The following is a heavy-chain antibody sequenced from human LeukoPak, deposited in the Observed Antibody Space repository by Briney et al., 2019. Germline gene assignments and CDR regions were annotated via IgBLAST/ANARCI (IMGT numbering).Heavy chain of an antibody. V-gene: IGHV3-74*01. CDR3: VSFYEAY. D-gene: IGHD2/OR15-2a*01. J-gene: IGHJ4*02. Sequence: GGSLRLSCAASGFTFTTYWMHWVRQAPGKGLVWVSHINSDGSITSYADSVKGRFTISKDNAKNTVYLQMNNLRAEDTAVYYCVSFYEAYWGRGTLVTVSS. CDR2: INSDGSIT. CDR1: GFTFTTYW.